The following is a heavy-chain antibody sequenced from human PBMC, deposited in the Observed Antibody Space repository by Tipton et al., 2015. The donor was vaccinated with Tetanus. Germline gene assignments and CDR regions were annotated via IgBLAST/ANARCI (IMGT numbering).Heavy chain of an antibody. D-gene: IGHD2-21*01. Sequence: TLSLTCSVSGGSISGSRNFWGWIRQTPARGLEWIGSADYTGHTYHNPSLKSRVTLSVDVSKNQFSLRVSSVTAADTALYFCARDSHVGAPVVNCFDRWGLGTLVAVSS. CDR1: GGSISGSRNF. J-gene: IGHJ4*02. CDR3: ARDSHVGAPVVNCFDR. CDR2: ADYTGHT. V-gene: IGHV4-39*02.